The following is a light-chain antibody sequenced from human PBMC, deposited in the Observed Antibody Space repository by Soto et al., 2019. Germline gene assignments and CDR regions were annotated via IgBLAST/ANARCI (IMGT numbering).Light chain of an antibody. J-gene: IGKJ2*01. Sequence: DIQMTQSPSTLSASAGDRVTITCRASQRVSSWLAWYQQKPGKAPNLLIYDVSSLQSGAPSRFSGSGSETEFTLTISSLQPDDFATYYCQQYNSYPVTFGQGTKLEIK. CDR3: QQYNSYPVT. CDR1: QRVSSW. V-gene: IGKV1-5*01. CDR2: DVS.